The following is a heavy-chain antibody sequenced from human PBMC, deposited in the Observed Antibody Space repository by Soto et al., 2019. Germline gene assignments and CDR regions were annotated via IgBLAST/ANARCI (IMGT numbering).Heavy chain of an antibody. J-gene: IGHJ6*02. Sequence: GGSLRLSCAASGFTFSSYAMHWVRQAPGKGLEWVAVISYDGSNKYYADSVKGRFTISRDNSKNTLYLQMHSLRAEDTAVYYCARDTGDWLLSEGIGMDVWGQGTKVTVPS. CDR2: ISYDGSNK. V-gene: IGHV3-30-3*01. CDR1: GFTFSSYA. D-gene: IGHD3-9*01. CDR3: ARDTGDWLLSEGIGMDV.